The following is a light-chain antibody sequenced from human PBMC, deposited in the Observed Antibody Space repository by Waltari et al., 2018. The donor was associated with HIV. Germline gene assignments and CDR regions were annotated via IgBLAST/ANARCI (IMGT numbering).Light chain of an antibody. CDR3: ACWDRSGDYIL. CDR1: SHRQYY. CDR2: GKN. J-gene: IGLJ2*01. Sequence: SSELTQAPAVSVALGQTVNIACLGDSHRQYYATWYPLRPGQAPQLRVYGKNSRPPGIPDRFSASSSGNRAVLTITGARAEDEADYYCACWDRSGDYILFGGGTSLTGL. V-gene: IGLV3-19*01.